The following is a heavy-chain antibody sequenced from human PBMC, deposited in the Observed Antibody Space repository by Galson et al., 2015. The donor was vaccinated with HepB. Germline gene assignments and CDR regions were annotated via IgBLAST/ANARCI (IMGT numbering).Heavy chain of an antibody. CDR1: GLDSPTHW. Sequence: QSCAEVTRPGDALKISRKASGLDSPTHWIAWVRQRPGKTLAWMVITFPADSVPINTPSFVAQVTMSVDKSISTAYLNWGSLNAWDTAFYYGARPQPTVVLPADTLDVWGQGTMVIVSS. CDR3: ARPQPTVVLPADTLDV. D-gene: IGHD3-22*01. V-gene: IGHV5-51*03. CDR2: TFPADSVP. J-gene: IGHJ3*01.